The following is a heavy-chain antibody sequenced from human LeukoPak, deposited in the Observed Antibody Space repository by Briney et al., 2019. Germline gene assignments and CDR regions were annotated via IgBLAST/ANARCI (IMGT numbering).Heavy chain of an antibody. V-gene: IGHV1-8*02. D-gene: IGHD2/OR15-2a*01. J-gene: IGHJ3*02. CDR2: MNPNSGDT. Sequence: ASVKVSCKASGYTFTSYGINWVRQATGQGLEWLGWMNPNSGDTGYAQKFQGRVTMTRGTSISTAYMDLSSLRSEDTAVYYCATSNDYLSAFDIWGQGTMVTVSS. CDR3: ATSNDYLSAFDI. CDR1: GYTFTSYG.